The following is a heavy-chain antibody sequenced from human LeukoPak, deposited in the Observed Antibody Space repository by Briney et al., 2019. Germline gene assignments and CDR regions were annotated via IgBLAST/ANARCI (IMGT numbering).Heavy chain of an antibody. J-gene: IGHJ4*02. CDR2: IADSGGST. CDR1: GFTFSSYA. Sequence: GGSLRLSCAASGFTFSSYAMSWVRQAPGKGLDWVSGIADSGGSTYYADSVKGRFTISRDNSKNTLHLQMNSLRAEDTAVYYCAKIHDILTGYSQYTYYFDYWGQGTLVTVSP. D-gene: IGHD3-9*01. CDR3: AKIHDILTGYSQYTYYFDY. V-gene: IGHV3-23*01.